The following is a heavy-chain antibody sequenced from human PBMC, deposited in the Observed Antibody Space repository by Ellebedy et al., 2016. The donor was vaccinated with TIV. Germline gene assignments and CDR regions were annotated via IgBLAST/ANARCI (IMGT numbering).Heavy chain of an antibody. Sequence: PGGSLRLSCAASGLTFSRYGMHWIRQAPDKGLEWVAFIWYDGSIKYLADSVKGRFTISRDNFNNTLYLQMNSLGAEDTAVYYCARAIYGASYLWGRGTLVTVSS. D-gene: IGHD4-17*01. CDR3: ARAIYGASYL. CDR2: IWYDGSIK. CDR1: GLTFSRYG. V-gene: IGHV3-33*01. J-gene: IGHJ2*01.